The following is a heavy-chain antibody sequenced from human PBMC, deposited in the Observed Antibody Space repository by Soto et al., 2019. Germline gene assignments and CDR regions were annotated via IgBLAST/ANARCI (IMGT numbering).Heavy chain of an antibody. J-gene: IGHJ6*02. D-gene: IGHD6-6*01. V-gene: IGHV3-30*18. CDR2: ISYDGSNK. CDR1: GFTFSSYG. CDR3: AKDRPNHGGMDV. Sequence: QVQLVESGGGVVQPGRSLRLSCAASGFTFSSYGMHWVRQAPGKGLEWVAVISYDGSNKYYADSVKGRFTISRDNSKNTLYLQMNSLRAEDTAVYYCAKDRPNHGGMDVWGQGTTVTVSS.